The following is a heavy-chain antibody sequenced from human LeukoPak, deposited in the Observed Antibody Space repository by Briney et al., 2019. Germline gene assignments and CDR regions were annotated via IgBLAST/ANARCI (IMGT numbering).Heavy chain of an antibody. CDR2: IYYSGST. Sequence: PSETLSLTCTVSGYSISSDYYWGWVRQPPGKGLEWIGSIYYSGSTYYNPSLKSRVTISVDTSKNQFSLKLSSVTAADTAVYYCARDGSYGFSYYYYYMDVWGKGTTVTVSS. CDR3: ARDGSYGFSYYYYYMDV. J-gene: IGHJ6*03. V-gene: IGHV4-38-2*02. CDR1: GYSISSDYY. D-gene: IGHD1-26*01.